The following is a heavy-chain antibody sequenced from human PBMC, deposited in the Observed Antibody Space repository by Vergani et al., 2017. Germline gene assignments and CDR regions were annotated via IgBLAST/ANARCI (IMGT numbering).Heavy chain of an antibody. Sequence: QVQLQQSGPGLVKPSQTLSLTCAISGDSVTSNSAAWNWNRPSPSIGLEWLVRKYYRSKWYNDYAVSGKSRMNINPDTSKNQFSLQLNAVTPEDTAVYYCASWQWQSSSYYGMDVWGQGTTVTVSS. V-gene: IGHV6-1*01. CDR2: KYYRSKWYN. CDR1: GDSVTSNSAA. J-gene: IGHJ6*02. D-gene: IGHD6-19*01. CDR3: ASWQWQSSSYYGMDV.